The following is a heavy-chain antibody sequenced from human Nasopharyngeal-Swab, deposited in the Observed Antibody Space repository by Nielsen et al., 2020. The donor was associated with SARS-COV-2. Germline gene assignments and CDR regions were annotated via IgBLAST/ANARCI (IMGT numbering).Heavy chain of an antibody. CDR3: ARDRVVVVTGSSSDYYYYGMDV. CDR1: GYTFTSYG. D-gene: IGHD2-21*02. J-gene: IGHJ6*02. V-gene: IGHV1-18*01. Sequence: ASVKVSCKASGYTFTSYGISWVRQALGQGLEWMGWISAYNGNTNYAQKLQGRVTMTTDTSTSTAYMELRSLRSDDTAVYYCARDRVVVVTGSSSDYYYYGMDVWGQGTTVTVSS. CDR2: ISAYNGNT.